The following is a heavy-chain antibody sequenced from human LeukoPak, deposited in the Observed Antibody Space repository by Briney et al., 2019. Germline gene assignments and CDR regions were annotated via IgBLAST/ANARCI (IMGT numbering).Heavy chain of an antibody. CDR3: ARASSYYYDSSGYYSH. CDR1: GGSISSYY. CDR2: IYYSGST. D-gene: IGHD3-22*01. Sequence: SETLSLTCTVSGGSISSYYWSWIRQPPGKGLEWIGYIYYSGSTNYNPSLKSRVTISVDTSKNQFSLKLSSVTAADTAVYYCARASSYYYDSSGYYSHWGQGTLVTVSS. J-gene: IGHJ4*02. V-gene: IGHV4-59*12.